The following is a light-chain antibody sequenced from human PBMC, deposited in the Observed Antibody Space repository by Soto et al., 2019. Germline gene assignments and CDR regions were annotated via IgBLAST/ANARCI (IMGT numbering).Light chain of an antibody. CDR2: EVS. Sequence: ALTQPASVSGTLGQSITISCTGTSSDVGGYNYVSWYQQHPDKAPKLIISEVSDRPSGVSHRFSGSKTGNTASLTISGLLAEDEADYYCSSYAVNRTYVFGGGTKVTVL. J-gene: IGLJ1*01. CDR3: SSYAVNRTYV. V-gene: IGLV2-14*01. CDR1: SSDVGGYNY.